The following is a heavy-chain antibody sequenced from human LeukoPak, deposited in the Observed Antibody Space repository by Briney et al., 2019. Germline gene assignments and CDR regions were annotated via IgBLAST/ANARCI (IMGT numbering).Heavy chain of an antibody. J-gene: IGHJ5*02. CDR3: ARDRTLSMVRGVKSYNWFDP. CDR2: IYYSGST. CDR1: GGSISSGGYY. V-gene: IGHV4-31*03. D-gene: IGHD3-10*01. Sequence: SETLSLTCTVSGGSISSGGYYWSWIRQHPGKGLEWIGYIYYSGSTYYNPSLKSRVTISVDTSKNQFSLKLSSVTAADTAVYYCARDRTLSMVRGVKSYNWFDPWGQGTLVTVSS.